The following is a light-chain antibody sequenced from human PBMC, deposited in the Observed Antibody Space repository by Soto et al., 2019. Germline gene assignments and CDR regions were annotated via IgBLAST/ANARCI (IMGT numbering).Light chain of an antibody. J-gene: IGLJ3*02. V-gene: IGLV2-11*01. CDR3: CSYAGSYTWV. Sequence: QSALTQPRSVSGSPGQSVTTSCTGTGSHVGGYNYVSWYQQHPGKAPKFMIYDVTKRPSGVPDRFSGSKSGNTASLTISGLQAEDEADYYCCSYAGSYTWVFGGGTKLTVL. CDR2: DVT. CDR1: GSHVGGYNY.